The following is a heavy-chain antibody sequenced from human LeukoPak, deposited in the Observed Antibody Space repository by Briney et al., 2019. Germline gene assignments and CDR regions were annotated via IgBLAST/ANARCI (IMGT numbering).Heavy chain of an antibody. CDR3: ARHLSVAGTGIDY. D-gene: IGHD6-19*01. CDR1: GGSISSDY. J-gene: IGHJ4*02. Sequence: PSETLSLTCTVSGGSISSDYWSCIRRPPGKGLEWIGYIYYSGITNYNPSLKSRVTISVDRSKNQFSLKLSSVTAADTAVYYCARHLSVAGTGIDYWGQGTLVTVSS. V-gene: IGHV4-59*08. CDR2: IYYSGIT.